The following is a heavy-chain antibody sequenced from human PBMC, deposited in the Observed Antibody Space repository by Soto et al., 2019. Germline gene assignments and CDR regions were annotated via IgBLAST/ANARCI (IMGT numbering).Heavy chain of an antibody. D-gene: IGHD5-12*01. CDR2: IYYSGST. J-gene: IGHJ4*02. Sequence: QVQLQESGPGLVKPSQTLSLTCTVSGGSISSGDYYWNWIRQPPGKGLEWIGYIYYSGSTYYNPSLKSRVTISVDTSKNQFSLKLSSVTAADTAVYYCARGRDVNGYSGYDPGYFDYWGQGTLVTVSS. V-gene: IGHV4-30-4*01. CDR1: GGSISSGDYY. CDR3: ARGRDVNGYSGYDPGYFDY.